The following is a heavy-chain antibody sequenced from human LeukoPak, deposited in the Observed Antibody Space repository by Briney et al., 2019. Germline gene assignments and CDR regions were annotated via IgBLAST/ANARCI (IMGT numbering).Heavy chain of an antibody. CDR1: GFTVSNTY. D-gene: IGHD4-11*01. Sequence: PGGSLRLSCAASGFTVSNTYMSWVRPAPGKGLEWVSAIYSEGSTYYLDSVRGRFTISRDSSNNTLYLQMNSLRADDTAVYYCARLHRRQFTSFDYWGQGTLITVS. CDR3: ARLHRRQFTSFDY. CDR2: IYSEGST. J-gene: IGHJ4*02. V-gene: IGHV3-53*01.